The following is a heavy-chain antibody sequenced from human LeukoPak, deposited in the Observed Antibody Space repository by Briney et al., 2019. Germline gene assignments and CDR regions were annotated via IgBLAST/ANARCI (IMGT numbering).Heavy chain of an antibody. D-gene: IGHD2-2*01. V-gene: IGHV4-34*01. J-gene: IGHJ5*02. CDR3: ARSSIVVVPAASRRIAAAGNWFDP. Sequence: SETLSLTCAVYGGSFSGYYWSWIRQPPGEGLEWIGEINHSGSTNYNPSLKSRVTISVDTSKNQFSLKLSSVTAADTAVYYCARSSIVVVPAASRRIAAAGNWFDPWGQGTLVTVSS. CDR2: INHSGST. CDR1: GGSFSGYY.